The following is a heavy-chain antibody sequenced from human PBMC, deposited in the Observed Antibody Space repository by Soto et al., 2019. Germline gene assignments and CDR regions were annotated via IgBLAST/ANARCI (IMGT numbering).Heavy chain of an antibody. D-gene: IGHD3-22*01. CDR1: GFTFSDYY. Sequence: GGSLRLSCAASGFTFSDYYMSWIRQAPGKGLEWVSYISSSGSTIYYADSVNGRFTISRDNAKNSLYLQMNSLRAEDTAVYYCARDRKRHYYDSSGPLNYWGQGTLVTVSS. V-gene: IGHV3-11*01. CDR3: ARDRKRHYYDSSGPLNY. J-gene: IGHJ4*02. CDR2: ISSSGSTI.